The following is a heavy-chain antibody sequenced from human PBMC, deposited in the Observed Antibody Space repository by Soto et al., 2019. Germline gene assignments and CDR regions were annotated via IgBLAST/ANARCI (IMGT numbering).Heavy chain of an antibody. J-gene: IGHJ6*02. CDR1: GYTFTSYA. D-gene: IGHD2-2*01. V-gene: IGHV1-3*05. CDR2: INAGNGNT. CDR3: AGLTYCISTSCNSYGMDV. Sequence: QVQLVQSGAEEKKPGASVKVSCKASGYTFTSYAVHWVRQAPGQRLEWMGWINAGNGNTKYSQKFQGRVTITRDTSASTAYMELSSLRSEDTAVYYCAGLTYCISTSCNSYGMDVWGQGTTVTVSS.